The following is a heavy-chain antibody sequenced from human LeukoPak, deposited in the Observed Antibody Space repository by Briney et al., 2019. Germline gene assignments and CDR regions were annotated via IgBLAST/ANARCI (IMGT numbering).Heavy chain of an antibody. CDR3: ARDAEYSSSRFLDY. D-gene: IGHD6-6*01. CDR2: ISSSSSYI. CDR1: GFTFHNYT. Sequence: GGSLRLSCAASGFTFHNYTMNWVRQAPGKGLEWVSDISSSSSYIYYADSVKGRFTISRDNAKNSLYLQMNSLRAEDTAVYYCARDAEYSSSRFLDYWGQGTLVTVSS. J-gene: IGHJ4*02. V-gene: IGHV3-21*05.